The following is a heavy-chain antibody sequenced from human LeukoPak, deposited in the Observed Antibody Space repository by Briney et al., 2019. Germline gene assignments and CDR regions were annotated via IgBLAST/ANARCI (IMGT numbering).Heavy chain of an antibody. J-gene: IGHJ4*02. D-gene: IGHD5-18*01. V-gene: IGHV3-30*18. CDR2: ISYDGSNK. Sequence: GGSLRLSCAASGFTFSSYGMHWVRQAPGKGLEWVAAISYDGSNKYYADSVKSRLTISRDNSKNTLYLQLNSLRPEDTAVYYCAKDLTTWIQLWLLGDWGQGTLVTVSS. CDR3: AKDLTTWIQLWLLGD. CDR1: GFTFSSYG.